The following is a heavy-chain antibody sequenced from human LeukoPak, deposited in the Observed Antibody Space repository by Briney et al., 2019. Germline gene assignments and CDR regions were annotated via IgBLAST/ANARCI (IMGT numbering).Heavy chain of an antibody. CDR3: ARAVSYYYYYMDV. CDR2: IYHSGST. J-gene: IGHJ6*03. V-gene: IGHV4-30-2*01. Sequence: SQTLSLTCTVSGGSISSGGYYWSWIRQPPGKGLEWIGYIYHSGSTYYNPSLKSRVTISVDRSKNQFSLKLSSVTAADTAVYYYARAVSYYYYYMDVWGKGTTVTVSS. CDR1: GGSISSGGYY.